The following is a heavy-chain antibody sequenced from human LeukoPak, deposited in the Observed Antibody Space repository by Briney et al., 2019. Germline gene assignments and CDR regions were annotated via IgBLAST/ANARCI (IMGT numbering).Heavy chain of an antibody. V-gene: IGHV1-18*01. D-gene: IGHD3-9*01. CDR1: GGTFSSYA. Sequence: ASVKVSCKASGGTFSSYAISWVRQAPGQGLEWMGWISTYNGNTNYAQNLQGRVTMTTDTSTSTAYMELRSLRSEDTAVYYCARDLTYPNWFDPWGQGTLVTVSS. CDR2: ISTYNGNT. J-gene: IGHJ5*02. CDR3: ARDLTYPNWFDP.